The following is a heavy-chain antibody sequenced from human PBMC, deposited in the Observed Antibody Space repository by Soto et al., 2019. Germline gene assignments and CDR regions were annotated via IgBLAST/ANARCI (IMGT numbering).Heavy chain of an antibody. CDR1: GGSSSSYY. D-gene: IGHD3-16*01. CDR3: AIGGFY. CDR2: IYYSGST. J-gene: IGHJ4*02. V-gene: IGHV4-59*01. Sequence: ETLSLTCTVSGGSSSSYYWSWIRQPPGKGLEWIGYIYYSGSTNYNPSLKSRVTISVDTSKNQFSLKLSSVTAADTAVYYCAIGGFYWGQGTLVTVSS.